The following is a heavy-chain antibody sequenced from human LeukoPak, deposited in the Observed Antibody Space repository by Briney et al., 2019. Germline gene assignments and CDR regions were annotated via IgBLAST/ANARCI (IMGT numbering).Heavy chain of an antibody. J-gene: IGHJ4*02. CDR3: ARADSSGYYFDY. D-gene: IGHD3-22*01. CDR1: GFTFSSYS. CDR2: ISSSSSYI. Sequence: GGSLRLSCAASGFTFSSYSMTWVRQAPGKGLEWVSSISSSSSYIYYADSVKGRFTISRDNAKNSLYLQMNSLRAEDTAVYYCARADSSGYYFDYRGQGTLVTVSP. V-gene: IGHV3-21*01.